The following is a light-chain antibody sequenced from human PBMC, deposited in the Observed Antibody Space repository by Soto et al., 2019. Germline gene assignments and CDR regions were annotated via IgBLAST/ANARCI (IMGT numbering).Light chain of an antibody. V-gene: IGLV2-14*01. CDR3: NSYTSSSTYV. Sequence: QSVLAQPASVSGSPGQSITISCNGTTSDVGRYNYVSWYQQHPGKAPKLIIYDVSNRPSGVSNRFSGSKSGNTASLTISGLQAEDEADYYCNSYTSSSTYVFGTGTKVTVL. CDR2: DVS. CDR1: TSDVGRYNY. J-gene: IGLJ1*01.